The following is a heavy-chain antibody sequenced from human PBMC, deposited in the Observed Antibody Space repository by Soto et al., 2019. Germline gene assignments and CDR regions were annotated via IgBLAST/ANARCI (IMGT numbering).Heavy chain of an antibody. Sequence: QVQLVQSGAEVKKPGASVKVSCKASGYTFTSYGISWVRQAPGQGLEWMGWIIAYNGNTNYAQKLQGSVTMTTDTFTSAAYMELRSLRSDDPAVYSCARYKRGSYHSYYYYYGMDVWGPGTTVTVSS. J-gene: IGHJ6*02. CDR2: IIAYNGNT. CDR3: ARYKRGSYHSYYYYYGMDV. V-gene: IGHV1-18*01. D-gene: IGHD1-26*01. CDR1: GYTFTSYG.